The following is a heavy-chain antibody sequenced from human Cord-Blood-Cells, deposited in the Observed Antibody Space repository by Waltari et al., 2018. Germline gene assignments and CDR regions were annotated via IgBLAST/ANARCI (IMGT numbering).Heavy chain of an antibody. D-gene: IGHD3-22*01. CDR1: GYTFTGYY. V-gene: IGHV1-2*02. CDR3: ARGGGYYAFDI. Sequence: QVQLVQSGAEVKKPGASVKVSCKASGYTFTGYYMHWVRQAPGQGLEWMGWINPNRGGTNYAQKFKGRVTMTRDTSISTAYMELSRLRSDDTAVYYCARGGGYYAFDIWGQGTMVTVSS. CDR2: INPNRGGT. J-gene: IGHJ3*02.